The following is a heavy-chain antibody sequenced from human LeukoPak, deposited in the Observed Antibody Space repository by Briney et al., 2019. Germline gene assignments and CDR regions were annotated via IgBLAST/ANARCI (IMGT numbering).Heavy chain of an antibody. D-gene: IGHD2-2*01. CDR1: GGSFSAYY. Sequence: SETLSLTCAGYGGSFSAYYWNWIRQPPGKGLEWIGEIHRSGSTNYNPSLKSRVTISVDTSKNQFSLKLSSVTAADTAVYYCARRIRYCSSTSCIDYWGQGTLVTVSS. CDR3: ARRIRYCSSTSCIDY. CDR2: IHRSGST. J-gene: IGHJ4*02. V-gene: IGHV4-34*01.